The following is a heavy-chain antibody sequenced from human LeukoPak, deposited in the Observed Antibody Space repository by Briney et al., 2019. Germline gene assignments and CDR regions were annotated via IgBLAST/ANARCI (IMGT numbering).Heavy chain of an antibody. J-gene: IGHJ5*02. CDR3: ARDISAGWCYVFWSGYCENWFDP. D-gene: IGHD3-3*01. V-gene: IGHV1-2*02. Sequence: ASVKVSCKASGYTFTGYYMHWVRQAPGQGLEWMGWINPNSGGTNYAQKFQGRVTMTRDTSISTAYMELSRLRSDDTAVYYCARDISAGWCYVFWSGYCENWFDPWGQGTLATVSS. CDR1: GYTFTGYY. CDR2: INPNSGGT.